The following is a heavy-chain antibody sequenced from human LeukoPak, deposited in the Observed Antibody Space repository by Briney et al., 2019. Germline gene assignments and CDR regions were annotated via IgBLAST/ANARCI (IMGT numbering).Heavy chain of an antibody. CDR1: GGSISGSTYY. D-gene: IGHD3-10*01. V-gene: IGHV4-4*07. CDR2: IYSSGST. Sequence: SETLSLTCTVSGGSISGSTYYWGWIRQPAGKGLEWIGRIYSSGSTNYNPSLKSRVTMSVDTSKNQFSLKLSAVTAADTAVYYCARAYAGDYFDYWDQGTLATVSS. CDR3: ARAYAGDYFDY. J-gene: IGHJ4*02.